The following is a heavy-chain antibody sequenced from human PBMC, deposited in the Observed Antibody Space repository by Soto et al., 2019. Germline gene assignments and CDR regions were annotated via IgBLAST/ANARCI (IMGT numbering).Heavy chain of an antibody. V-gene: IGHV1-69*13. D-gene: IGHD5-18*01. Sequence: SVKVSCKASGGTFSSYAISWVRQAPGQGLEWMGGIIPIFGTANYAQKFQGRVTITADESTSTAYMELSSLRSEDTAVYYCASCFRGYRPSFDYWGQGTLVTVSS. CDR2: IIPIFGTA. CDR1: GGTFSSYA. CDR3: ASCFRGYRPSFDY. J-gene: IGHJ4*02.